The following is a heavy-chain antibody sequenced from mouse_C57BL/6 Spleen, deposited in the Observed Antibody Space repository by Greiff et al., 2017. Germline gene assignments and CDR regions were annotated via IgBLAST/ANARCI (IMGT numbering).Heavy chain of an antibody. J-gene: IGHJ2*01. CDR2: IHPSDSDT. V-gene: IGHV1-74*01. CDR3: ARSFITTVVYFDY. CDR1: GYTFTSYW. D-gene: IGHD1-1*01. Sequence: VKLMESGAELVKPGASVKVSCKASGYTFTSYWMHWVKQRPGQGLEWIGRIHPSDSDTNYNQKFKGKATLTVDKSSSTAYMQLSSLTSEDSAVYYCARSFITTVVYFDYWGQGTTLTVSS.